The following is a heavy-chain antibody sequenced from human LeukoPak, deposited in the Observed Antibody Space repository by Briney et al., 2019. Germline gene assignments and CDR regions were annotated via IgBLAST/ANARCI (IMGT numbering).Heavy chain of an antibody. V-gene: IGHV4-4*07. Sequence: SETLSLTCTVSGGSISSYYWSWIRQPAGKGLEWIGRIYTSGSTNYNPSLKSRVTMSVDTSKNQFSLKLSSVTAADTAVYYCARGRYDILTGDPDAFDIWGQGTMVAVSS. CDR2: IYTSGST. D-gene: IGHD3-9*01. J-gene: IGHJ3*02. CDR3: ARGRYDILTGDPDAFDI. CDR1: GGSISSYY.